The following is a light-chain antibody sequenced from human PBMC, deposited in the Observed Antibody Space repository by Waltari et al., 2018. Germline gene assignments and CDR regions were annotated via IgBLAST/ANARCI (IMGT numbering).Light chain of an antibody. V-gene: IGLV1-51*02. CDR2: QDN. CDR1: RSNIGRSY. Sequence: QSVLTQPPSVSAAPGQRVTIPCSGSRSNIGRSYLSWYQQVPGTAPKLLIYQDNKRPSGISDRFSGSKSGTSASLAITGLQTGDEADYYCSAWDNSLSDWVFGGGTRLTVL. J-gene: IGLJ3*02. CDR3: SAWDNSLSDWV.